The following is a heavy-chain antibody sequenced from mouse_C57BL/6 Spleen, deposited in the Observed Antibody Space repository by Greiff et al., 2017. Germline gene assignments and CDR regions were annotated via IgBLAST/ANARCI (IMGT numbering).Heavy chain of an antibody. J-gene: IGHJ3*01. D-gene: IGHD1-1*01. CDR3: ARGGTTVPFAY. CDR1: GFTFSDYG. Sequence: DVHLVESGGGLVKPGGSLKLSCAASGFTFSDYGMHWVRQAPEKGLEWVAYISSGSSTIYYADTVKGRFTISRDNAKNTLFLQMTSLRSEDTAMYYCARGGTTVPFAYWGQGTLVTVSA. V-gene: IGHV5-17*01. CDR2: ISSGSSTI.